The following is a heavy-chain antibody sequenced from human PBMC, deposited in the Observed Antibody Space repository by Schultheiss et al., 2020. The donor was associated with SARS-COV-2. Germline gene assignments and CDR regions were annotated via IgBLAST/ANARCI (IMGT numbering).Heavy chain of an antibody. V-gene: IGHV3-21*01. Sequence: GGSLRLSCAASGFPLSAYTMNWVRQAPGKGLEWVSFISSSSKYIYYADSVKGRFTVSRDNAKSSLHLQMDSLRVEDTAVYYCARDDYLAVAATHSFHYWGQGTLVTVSS. CDR2: ISSSSKYI. J-gene: IGHJ4*02. CDR1: GFPLSAYT. D-gene: IGHD6-19*01. CDR3: ARDDYLAVAATHSFHY.